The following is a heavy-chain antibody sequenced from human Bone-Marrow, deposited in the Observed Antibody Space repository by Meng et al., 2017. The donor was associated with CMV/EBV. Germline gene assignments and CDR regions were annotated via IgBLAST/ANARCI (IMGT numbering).Heavy chain of an antibody. V-gene: IGHV3-66*02. CDR3: ATRRGGVALDY. Sequence: LSCAACGFTVSSNYMSWVRQAPGKGLEWVSGIYSVGTTYYGDSVKGRFTISRDNSKNTLYLQMNSLRTEDTAVYYCATRRGGVALDYWGQGTLVTVSS. CDR1: GFTVSSNY. CDR2: IYSVGTT. J-gene: IGHJ4*02. D-gene: IGHD3-16*01.